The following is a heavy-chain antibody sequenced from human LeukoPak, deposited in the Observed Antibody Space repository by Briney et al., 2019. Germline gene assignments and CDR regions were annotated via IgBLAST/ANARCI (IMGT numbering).Heavy chain of an antibody. CDR2: ISYDGSNK. J-gene: IGHJ4*02. V-gene: IGHV3-30*18. D-gene: IGHD5-18*01. Sequence: GGSLRLSCAASGFTFGSYGMHWVRQAPGKGLEWVAVISYDGSNKYYADSVKGRFTISRDNSKNTLYLQMNSLRAEDTAVYFCAKDRGYTFPENWGQGTLVTVSS. CDR1: GFTFGSYG. CDR3: AKDRGYTFPEN.